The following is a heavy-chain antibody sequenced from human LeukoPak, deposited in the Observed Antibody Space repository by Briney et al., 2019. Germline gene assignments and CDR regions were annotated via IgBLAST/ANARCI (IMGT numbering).Heavy chain of an antibody. Sequence: SETLSLTCTVSGGSISSSDSYWGWIRQPPGKGLEWIGSMYYSGSTYYNPSLKSRVTISVDTSKNQFSLKLNSVTAADTAVYYCARHPPRDCSSSSCYKRWFDPWGQGTLVTLSS. D-gene: IGHD2-2*02. CDR1: GGSISSSDSY. CDR2: MYYSGST. J-gene: IGHJ5*02. CDR3: ARHPPRDCSSSSCYKRWFDP. V-gene: IGHV4-39*01.